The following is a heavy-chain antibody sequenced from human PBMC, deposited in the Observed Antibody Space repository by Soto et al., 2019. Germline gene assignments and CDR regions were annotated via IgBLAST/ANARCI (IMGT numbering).Heavy chain of an antibody. CDR2: IVVGSGNT. J-gene: IGHJ3*02. Sequence: GASVKVSCKASGFTFTSSAVQWVRQARGQRLEWIGWIVVGSGNTNYAQKFQERVTITRDMSTSTAYMELSSLRSEDTAVYYFAADNRGFLEDHDAFDIWGQGTMVTVSS. CDR3: AADNRGFLEDHDAFDI. CDR1: GFTFTSSA. V-gene: IGHV1-58*01. D-gene: IGHD3-3*01.